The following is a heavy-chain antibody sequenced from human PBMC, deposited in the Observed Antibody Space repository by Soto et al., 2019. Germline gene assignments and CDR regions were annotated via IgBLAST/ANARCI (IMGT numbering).Heavy chain of an antibody. Sequence: GESLKISCKGSGYSFTSYWIGWVRQMPGKGLEWMGIIYPGDSDTRYSPSFQGQVTISADKSISTAYLQWSSLKASDTAMYYCARGSYDILTGYYYNYFDYWGQGTLVTVSS. V-gene: IGHV5-51*01. CDR1: GYSFTSYW. D-gene: IGHD3-9*01. J-gene: IGHJ4*02. CDR2: IYPGDSDT. CDR3: ARGSYDILTGYYYNYFDY.